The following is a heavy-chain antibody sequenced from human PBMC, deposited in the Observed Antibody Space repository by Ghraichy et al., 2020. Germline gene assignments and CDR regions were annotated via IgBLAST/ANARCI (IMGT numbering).Heavy chain of an antibody. CDR3: ARGYGATYYSYYYMDV. Sequence: SETLSLTCIVSGGSISNYYWSWIRQPPGKGLEWIGYIYYRGSTNYNPSLKSRVTISVDTSKNQFSLKLSSVTAADTAVYYCARGYGATYYSYYYMDVWGKGTTVTVSS. D-gene: IGHD1-26*01. CDR1: GGSISNYY. V-gene: IGHV4-59*01. CDR2: IYYRGST. J-gene: IGHJ6*03.